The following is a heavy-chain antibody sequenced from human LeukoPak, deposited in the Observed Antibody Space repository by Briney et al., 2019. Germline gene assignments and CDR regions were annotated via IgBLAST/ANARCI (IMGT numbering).Heavy chain of an antibody. CDR1: GFTFSIYA. CDR2: ISGSGGRT. CDR3: AKTLTAVAATGGFDY. Sequence: GGSLRLSCAASGFTFSIYAMTWVRQDPGKGLEWVSAISGSGGRTYYTDSVKGRFTISRDNSKNTLYLQMNSLRAEDTAVYYCAKTLTAVAATGGFDYWGQGTLVTVSS. J-gene: IGHJ4*02. V-gene: IGHV3-23*01. D-gene: IGHD2-15*01.